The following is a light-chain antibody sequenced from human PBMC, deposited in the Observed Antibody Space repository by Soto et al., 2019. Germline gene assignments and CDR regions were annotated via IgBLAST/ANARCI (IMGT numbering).Light chain of an antibody. CDR3: AVWGNNLNGPGV. CDR1: GSTIGSNT. V-gene: IGLV1-44*01. CDR2: SND. J-gene: IGLJ3*02. Sequence: QSVLTQPSSASGPPGQRVTISCSGSGSTIGSNTVDWYQQLPGTAPKLLIYSNDQRPLAVADRVSVSRSGTSAALAISGLQPDDEGIYYCAVWGNNLNGPGVFGGGTKLTVL.